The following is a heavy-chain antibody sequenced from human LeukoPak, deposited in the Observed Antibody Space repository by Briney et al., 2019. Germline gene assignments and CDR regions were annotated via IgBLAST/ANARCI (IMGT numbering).Heavy chain of an antibody. D-gene: IGHD1-7*01. CDR3: ARAGYNWNYSSWFDP. CDR2: ISYDGSNK. Sequence: GGSLRLSCAASGFTFSSYAMHWVRRAPGKGLEWVAVISYDGSNKYYADSVKGRFTISRDNSKNTLYLQMNSLRAEDTAVYYCARAGYNWNYSSWFDPWGQGTLVTVSP. CDR1: GFTFSSYA. V-gene: IGHV3-30*01. J-gene: IGHJ5*02.